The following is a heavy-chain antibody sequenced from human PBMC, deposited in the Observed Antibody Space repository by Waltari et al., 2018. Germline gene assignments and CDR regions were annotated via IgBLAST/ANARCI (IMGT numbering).Heavy chain of an antibody. V-gene: IGHV3-23*03. CDR1: GFTFRTYA. CDR3: AKGRKENHFDH. J-gene: IGHJ4*02. Sequence: QLLESGGGLVQPGGSLRLSCAASGFTFRTYAMNWIRQAPGKGREGVAVICSSGTTFYGESVKGRFTVSRDDSNHTVHLQMNNLRNGDTAVYYCAKGRKENHFDHWGQGALVTVSS. CDR2: ICSSGTT.